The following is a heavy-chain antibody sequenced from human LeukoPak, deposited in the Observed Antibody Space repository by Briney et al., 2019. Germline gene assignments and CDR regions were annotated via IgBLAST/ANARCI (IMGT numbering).Heavy chain of an antibody. CDR2: VYTGGRT. Sequence: PGGSLRLSCTASGFTVSSKYMNWVRQAPGQGLEWVSVVYTGGRTYYADSVKGRFTISRDNAKNSLSPQMNRLRAEDTAVYYCARNGDYDGRGFYYFFDSWGRGTLVTVSS. V-gene: IGHV3-66*01. D-gene: IGHD3-22*01. J-gene: IGHJ4*02. CDR3: ARNGDYDGRGFYYFFDS. CDR1: GFTVSSKY.